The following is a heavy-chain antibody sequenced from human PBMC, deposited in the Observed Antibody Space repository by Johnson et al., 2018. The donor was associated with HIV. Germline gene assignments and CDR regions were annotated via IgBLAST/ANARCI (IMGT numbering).Heavy chain of an antibody. CDR2: VSYDGSYK. CDR3: AKGRSPRIQLRTWAFDI. CDR1: GFTFSSYG. Sequence: QVQLVESGGGVVQPGGSLRLSCAASGFTFSSYGMHWVRQAPGKGLEWVAVVSYDGSYKDYADSVKGRFTISRDNAKNSLYLQMNSLRAEDTAVYYCAKGRSPRIQLRTWAFDIWGQGTMVIVSS. J-gene: IGHJ3*02. D-gene: IGHD5-18*01. V-gene: IGHV3-33*03.